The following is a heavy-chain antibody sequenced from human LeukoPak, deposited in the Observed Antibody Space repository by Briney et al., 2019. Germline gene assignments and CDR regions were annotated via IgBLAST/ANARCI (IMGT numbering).Heavy chain of an antibody. Sequence: SETLSLTCAVYGGSFSGYYWSWIRQPPGKGLEWIGEINHSGSTNYNPSLKSRVTISVDTSKNQFSLMLSSVTAADTAVYYCARGYDSSAYYPFNYWGQGTLVTVSS. J-gene: IGHJ4*02. CDR1: GGSFSGYY. CDR3: ARGYDSSAYYPFNY. V-gene: IGHV4-34*01. CDR2: INHSGST. D-gene: IGHD3-22*01.